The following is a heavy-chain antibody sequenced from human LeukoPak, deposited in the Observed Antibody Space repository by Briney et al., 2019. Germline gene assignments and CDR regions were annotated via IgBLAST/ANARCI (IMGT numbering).Heavy chain of an antibody. CDR1: GGSFNGYY. Sequence: SETLSLTCAVYGGSFNGYYWNWIRQPPGKGLERIGDISQSGSTNYNPSLKSRVTISIDTSKNQVSLKLNSVTAADTAVYYCARRSLYSISSGITPWGQGTLVTVSS. J-gene: IGHJ5*02. V-gene: IGHV4-34*01. CDR2: ISQSGST. D-gene: IGHD6-6*01. CDR3: ARRSLYSISSGITP.